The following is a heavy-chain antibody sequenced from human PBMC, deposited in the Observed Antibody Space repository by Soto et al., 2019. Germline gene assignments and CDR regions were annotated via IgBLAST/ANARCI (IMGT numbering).Heavy chain of an antibody. Sequence: KPGGSLRLSCAASGFTFSDYYMSWIRQAPGKGLEWVSYISSSGSTIYYADSVKGRFTISRDNAKNSLYLQMNSLRAEDTAVYYCARFWHYGSGSYYNGNWFDPWGQGTLVTVSS. J-gene: IGHJ5*02. CDR3: ARFWHYGSGSYYNGNWFDP. D-gene: IGHD3-10*01. V-gene: IGHV3-11*01. CDR2: ISSSGSTI. CDR1: GFTFSDYY.